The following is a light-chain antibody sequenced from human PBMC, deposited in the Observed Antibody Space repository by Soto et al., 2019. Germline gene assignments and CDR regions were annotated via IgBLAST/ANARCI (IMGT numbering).Light chain of an antibody. J-gene: IGLJ3*02. CDR2: EDN. CDR1: SGGIASNY. Sequence: NFMLTQPHSVSESPGKTVTISCTRSSGGIASNYVQWYQQRPGSSPTTVICEDNQRPSGVPDRFSGSIDSSSNSASLTISGLKTEDEADYYCQSYDSSNHGVFGGGTKVTVL. CDR3: QSYDSSNHGV. V-gene: IGLV6-57*01.